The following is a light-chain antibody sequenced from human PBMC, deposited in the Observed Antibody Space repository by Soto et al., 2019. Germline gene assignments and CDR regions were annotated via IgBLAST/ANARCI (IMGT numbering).Light chain of an antibody. CDR1: LDINSY. CDR3: QQDYSSPRT. J-gene: IGKJ3*01. Sequence: DIQMTQSPSSLSASAGDRVTITCRTSLDINSYLNWLQQIPGKAPKLLVYAASTMARGIPSRFSGSGSGTDFTLTISTLQSEDFATYYCQQDYSSPRTFGPGTKVQIK. CDR2: AAS. V-gene: IGKV1-39*01.